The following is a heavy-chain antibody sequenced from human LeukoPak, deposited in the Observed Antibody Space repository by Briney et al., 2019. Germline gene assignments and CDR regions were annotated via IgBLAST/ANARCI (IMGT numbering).Heavy chain of an antibody. Sequence: ASVKVSCKASGGTFSSYAINWVRQAPGQGLEWMGGIIPIFGTANYAQKFQGRVTITADESTSTAYMELSSLRSEDTAVYYCARVGDTAMVFKYWGQGTLVTVSS. J-gene: IGHJ4*02. V-gene: IGHV1-69*13. CDR3: ARVGDTAMVFKY. D-gene: IGHD5-18*01. CDR1: GGTFSSYA. CDR2: IIPIFGTA.